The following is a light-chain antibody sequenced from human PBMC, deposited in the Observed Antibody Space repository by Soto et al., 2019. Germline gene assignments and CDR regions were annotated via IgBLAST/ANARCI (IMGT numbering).Light chain of an antibody. J-gene: IGKJ1*01. CDR1: QSVSID. CDR2: GAS. V-gene: IGKV3-15*01. Sequence: NPSPATLSVSTGYRSTLSCMASQSVSIDLAWYQQTPGQAPRLLIYGASTRATGIPVRFGGSASGTEFTLTISSLQSEDFTVYYCQQYNKRPLTFGQGTNVDI. CDR3: QQYNKRPLT.